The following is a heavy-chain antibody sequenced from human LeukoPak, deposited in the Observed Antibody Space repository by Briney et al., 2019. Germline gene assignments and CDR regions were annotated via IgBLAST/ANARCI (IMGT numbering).Heavy chain of an antibody. V-gene: IGHV3-21*01. CDR1: GFTFSSYS. J-gene: IGHJ6*03. Sequence: GGSLRLSCAASGFTFSSYSMNWVRQAPGKGLEWASSISSSSSYIYYADSVKGRFTISRDNAKNTLYLQMNSLRAEDTAVYYCAKELRYFDWLSYMDVWGKGTTVTISS. CDR2: ISSSSSYI. D-gene: IGHD3-9*01. CDR3: AKELRYFDWLSYMDV.